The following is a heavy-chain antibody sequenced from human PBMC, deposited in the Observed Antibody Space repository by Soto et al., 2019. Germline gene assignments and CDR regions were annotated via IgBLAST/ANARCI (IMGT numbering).Heavy chain of an antibody. D-gene: IGHD6-13*01. V-gene: IGHV3-23*01. J-gene: IGHJ4*02. Sequence: GGSLRLSCAASGFTFSSYAVSWVRQAPGKGLEWVSAISGSGGSTYYADSVKGRFTISRDNSKNTLYLQMNSLRAEDTAVYYCAKSPYSPEQPNYFDYWGQGTLVTVSS. CDR2: ISGSGGST. CDR1: GFTFSSYA. CDR3: AKSPYSPEQPNYFDY.